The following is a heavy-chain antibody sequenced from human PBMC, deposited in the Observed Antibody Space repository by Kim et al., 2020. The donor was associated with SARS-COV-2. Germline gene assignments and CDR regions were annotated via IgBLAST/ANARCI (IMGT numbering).Heavy chain of an antibody. Sequence: GGSLRLSCAASGFTFSSYSMNWVRQAPGKGLEWVSSISSSSSYIYYADSVKGRFTISRDNAKNSLYLQMNSLRAEDTAVYYCARTTTVTPFGNYYYGTDVWGQGTTVTVSS. CDR1: GFTFSSYS. CDR2: ISSSSSYI. CDR3: ARTTTVTPFGNYYYGTDV. V-gene: IGHV3-21*01. D-gene: IGHD4-17*01. J-gene: IGHJ6*02.